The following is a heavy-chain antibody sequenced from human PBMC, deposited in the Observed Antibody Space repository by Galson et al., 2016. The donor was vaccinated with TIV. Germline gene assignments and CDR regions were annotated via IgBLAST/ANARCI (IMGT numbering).Heavy chain of an antibody. J-gene: IGHJ4*02. Sequence: SLRLSCAASGFTFSSYGLHWVRQAPGKGLEWVAVVWYEETNKFYADSVNGRFTISGDNSKNTVYLQMNSLRAEDTAVYYCARVRGDGEYSYGAFVYWGQGTLVTASS. D-gene: IGHD2/OR15-2a*01. CDR1: GFTFSSYG. CDR3: ARVRGDGEYSYGAFVY. V-gene: IGHV3-33*01. CDR2: VWYEETNK.